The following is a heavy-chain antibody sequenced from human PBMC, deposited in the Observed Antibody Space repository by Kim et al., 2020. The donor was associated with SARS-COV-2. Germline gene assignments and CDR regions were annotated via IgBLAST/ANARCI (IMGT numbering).Heavy chain of an antibody. Sequence: GGSLRLSCAASGFTFSSYAMTWVRQAPGKGLEWVSGISGSGGSTYYADSVKGRLTISRDNSKNTLHLQMNSLRAEDTAVYYCATMVRGSLDYFDYWGQGTLVTVSS. D-gene: IGHD3-10*01. CDR1: GFTFSSYA. J-gene: IGHJ4*02. CDR3: ATMVRGSLDYFDY. CDR2: ISGSGGST. V-gene: IGHV3-23*01.